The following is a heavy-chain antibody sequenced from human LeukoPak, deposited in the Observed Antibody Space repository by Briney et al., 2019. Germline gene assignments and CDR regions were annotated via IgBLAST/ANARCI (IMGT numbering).Heavy chain of an antibody. CDR1: GFTFSRSA. CDR3: VKGRISEDGLDF. D-gene: IGHD6-13*01. CDR2: ISSSGNT. J-gene: IGHJ4*02. V-gene: IGHV3-23*01. Sequence: GGSLRLSCAASGFTFSRSAMTWARQTPGKGLDWVSRISSSGNTYYADSVKGRFTISRDNSKNMLYLQMNSLRAEDTAVYYCVKGRISEDGLDFWGQGTLVTVSS.